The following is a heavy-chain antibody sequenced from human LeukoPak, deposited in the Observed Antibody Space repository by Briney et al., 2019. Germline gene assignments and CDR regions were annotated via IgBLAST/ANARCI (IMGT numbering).Heavy chain of an antibody. J-gene: IGHJ4*02. CDR3: VKNIRWELEGGVY. D-gene: IGHD1-26*01. V-gene: IGHV3-15*01. CDR2: IKSKTDGGTT. CDR1: GFAFSNVW. Sequence: PGGSLRLSCAASGFAFSNVWMTWVRQAPGKGLEWVGRIKSKTDGGTTDYAAPVKGRFIISRDDSKNTLYLQMNSLQTEDTAVYYCVKNIRWELEGGVYWGQGTLVTVSS.